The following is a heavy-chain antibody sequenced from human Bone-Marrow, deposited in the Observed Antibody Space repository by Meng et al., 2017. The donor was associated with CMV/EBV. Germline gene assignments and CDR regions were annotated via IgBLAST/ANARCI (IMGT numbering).Heavy chain of an antibody. Sequence: SVKVSCKASGYTFTGYYMHWVRQAPGQGLEWMGGIIPIFGTANYAQKFQGRVTITTDESTSTAYMELSSLRSEDTAVYYCARRGPDYYYAMDVWGQGTTVTVSS. CDR1: GYTFTGYY. J-gene: IGHJ6*02. V-gene: IGHV1-69*05. CDR3: ARRGPDYYYAMDV. CDR2: IIPIFGTA.